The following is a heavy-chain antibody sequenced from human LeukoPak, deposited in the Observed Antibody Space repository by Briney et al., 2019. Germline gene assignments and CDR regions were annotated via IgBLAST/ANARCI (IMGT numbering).Heavy chain of an antibody. CDR2: INPNSGGT. CDR1: GYTFTGYY. J-gene: IGHJ4*02. V-gene: IGHV1-2*02. D-gene: IGHD6-19*01. CDR3: ARDQRGSSGPTDY. Sequence: ASVKVSCKASGYTFTGYYMHWVRQAPGQGLEWMGWINPNSGGTNYAQKFQGRVTMTRDTSISTAYVELSRLRSDDTAVYYCARDQRGSSGPTDYWGQGTLVTVSS.